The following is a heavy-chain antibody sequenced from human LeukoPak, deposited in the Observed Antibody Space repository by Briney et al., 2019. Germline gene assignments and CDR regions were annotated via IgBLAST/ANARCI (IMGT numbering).Heavy chain of an antibody. Sequence: WGSLRLSRAASGFTFSSYGMHWVRQAPGKGLEWVAVISYDGSNKYYADSVKGRFTISRDNSKNTLYLQMNSLRAEDTAVYYCAKLLGGGYEGYWGQGTLVTVSS. CDR3: AKLLGGGYEGY. CDR2: ISYDGSNK. V-gene: IGHV3-30*18. D-gene: IGHD5-12*01. CDR1: GFTFSSYG. J-gene: IGHJ4*02.